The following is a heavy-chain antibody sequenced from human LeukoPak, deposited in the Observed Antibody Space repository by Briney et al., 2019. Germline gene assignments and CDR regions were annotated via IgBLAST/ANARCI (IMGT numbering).Heavy chain of an antibody. Sequence: GGSLRLSCAASGFTFSSYEVNWVRQAPGKGLEWVSYISSSGSTIYYADSVKGRFTISRDNAKNSLYLQMNSLRAEDTAVYYCARIRTTYYYDSSGYYYGHYYYYVDVWGKGTTVTVSS. V-gene: IGHV3-48*03. CDR3: ARIRTTYYYDSSGYYYGHYYYYVDV. CDR1: GFTFSSYE. D-gene: IGHD3-22*01. J-gene: IGHJ6*03. CDR2: ISSSGSTI.